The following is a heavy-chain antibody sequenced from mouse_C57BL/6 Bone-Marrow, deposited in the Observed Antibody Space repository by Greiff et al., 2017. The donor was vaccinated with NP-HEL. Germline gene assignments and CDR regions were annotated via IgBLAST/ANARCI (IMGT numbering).Heavy chain of an antibody. J-gene: IGHJ4*01. V-gene: IGHV5-4*03. CDR2: ISDGGSYT. CDR1: GFTFSSYA. Sequence: EVMLVESGGGLVKPGGSLKLSCAASGFTFSSYAMSWVRQTPEKRLEWVATISDGGSYTYYPDNVKGRFTISRDNAKNNLYLQMSHLKSEDTAMYYCARGGYPLYYYAMDYWGQGTSVTVSS. D-gene: IGHD2-2*01. CDR3: ARGGYPLYYYAMDY.